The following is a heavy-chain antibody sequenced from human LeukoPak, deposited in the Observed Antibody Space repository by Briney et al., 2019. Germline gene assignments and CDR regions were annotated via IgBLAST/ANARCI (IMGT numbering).Heavy chain of an antibody. D-gene: IGHD6-19*01. CDR1: GGSFSGYY. CDR2: INHSGST. V-gene: IGHV4-34*01. Sequence: SETLSLTCAVYGGSFSGYYWSWIRQPPGKGLEWIGEINHSGSTNYNPSLKSRVTISVDTSKNQFSLKLSSVTAADTAVYYCASTGYSSGWYESNWFDPWGQGTLVTVSS. J-gene: IGHJ5*02. CDR3: ASTGYSSGWYESNWFDP.